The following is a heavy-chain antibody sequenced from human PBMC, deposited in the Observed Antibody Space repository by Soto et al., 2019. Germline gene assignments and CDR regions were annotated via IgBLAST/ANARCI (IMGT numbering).Heavy chain of an antibody. CDR3: AKGSSIAPFDP. CDR2: ISGSAGSG. Sequence: GGSLRLSCAASGFTFSNPAMSWVRQAPGKGLEWVSSISGSAGSGYYADSVKGRFAISRDNSNNTLHLQMNSLRAEDTAVYFCAKGSSIAPFDPWGQGTLVTVSS. V-gene: IGHV3-23*01. CDR1: GFTFSNPA. J-gene: IGHJ5*02. D-gene: IGHD6-6*01.